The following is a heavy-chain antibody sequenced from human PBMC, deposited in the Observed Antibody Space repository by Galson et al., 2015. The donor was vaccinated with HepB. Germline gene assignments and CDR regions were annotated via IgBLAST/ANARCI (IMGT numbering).Heavy chain of an antibody. D-gene: IGHD4-23*01. J-gene: IGHJ6*02. V-gene: IGHV3-53*04. CDR3: ARGMASYGGNSFSLVDYYGMDV. Sequence: SLRLSCAAPGFTVSSNYMSWVRQAPGKGLEWVSVIYSGGSTYYADSVKGRFTISRHNSKNTLYLQMNSLRAEDTAVYYCARGMASYGGNSFSLVDYYGMDVWGQGTTVTVSS. CDR2: IYSGGST. CDR1: GFTVSSNY.